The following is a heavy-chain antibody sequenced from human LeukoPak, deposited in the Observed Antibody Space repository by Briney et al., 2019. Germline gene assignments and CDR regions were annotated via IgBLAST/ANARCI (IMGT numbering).Heavy chain of an antibody. J-gene: IGHJ2*01. Sequence: GGSLRLSCAASGFAFSSYGMHWVRQAPGKGLEWLAFIRSDGSTKYYADSVKGRFTISRDNSKNTLYLQMNSLRPDDTAVYYCAKDQYDILTDGWYFDLWGRGTLVTVSS. CDR3: AKDQYDILTDGWYFDL. CDR2: IRSDGSTK. D-gene: IGHD3-9*01. CDR1: GFAFSSYG. V-gene: IGHV3-30*02.